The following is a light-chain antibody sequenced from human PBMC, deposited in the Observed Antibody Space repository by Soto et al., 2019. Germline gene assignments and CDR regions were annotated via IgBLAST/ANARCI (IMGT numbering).Light chain of an antibody. CDR3: GTWDSSLSAGV. CDR2: DNN. Sequence: QSALTQPASVSGSPGQSITISCTGTSSDVGGYNYVSWYQHHPGKAPKLLIYDNNKRPSGIPDRFSGSKSGTSATLGITGLQTGDEADYYCGTWDSSLSAGVFGTGTKVTVL. V-gene: IGLV1-51*01. J-gene: IGLJ1*01. CDR1: SSDVGGYNY.